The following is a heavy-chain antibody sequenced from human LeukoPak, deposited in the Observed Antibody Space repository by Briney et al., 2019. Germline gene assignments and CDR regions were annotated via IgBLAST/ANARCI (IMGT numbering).Heavy chain of an antibody. CDR1: GYTFTSYG. CDR3: ARDLSSYSSGWYVSLV. J-gene: IGHJ4*02. D-gene: IGHD6-19*01. CDR2: ISAYNGNT. V-gene: IGHV1-18*01. Sequence: ASVKVSCKASGYTFTSYGINWVRQAPGQGLERMGWISAYNGNTKYAQKVQGRVTMTTDTSTNTAYMELRSLRSDDTAVYYCARDLSSYSSGWYVSLVWGQGTLVTVSS.